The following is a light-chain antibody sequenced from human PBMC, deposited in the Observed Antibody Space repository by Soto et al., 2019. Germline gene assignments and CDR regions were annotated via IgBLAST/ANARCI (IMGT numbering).Light chain of an antibody. CDR3: FSYAGSSTYV. J-gene: IGLJ1*01. Sequence: QSALTQPASVSGSPGQSITISCAGTSRDVGSYNLVSWYQNHPGKAPKLMIYEGSKRPSGVSNRFSGSKSGNTASLTISGLQAADEADYFCFSYAGSSTYVFGTGTKLTVL. V-gene: IGLV2-23*01. CDR2: EGS. CDR1: SRDVGSYNL.